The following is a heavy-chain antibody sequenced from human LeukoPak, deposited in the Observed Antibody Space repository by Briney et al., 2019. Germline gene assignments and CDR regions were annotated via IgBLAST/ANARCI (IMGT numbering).Heavy chain of an antibody. V-gene: IGHV4-31*03. J-gene: IGHJ4*02. D-gene: IGHD6-13*01. CDR3: ATDSGKTGYDSNWSSFYYFDC. CDR2: IYYTGST. CDR1: GGSISSGAYY. Sequence: SSETLSLTCTVSGGSISSGAYYWSWIRQHPGKGLEWIGYIYYTGSTYYNPSLKSGVTISVDRSKNQFSLRLSSVTAADTALYYCATDSGKTGYDSNWSSFYYFDCWGQGTLVTVSS.